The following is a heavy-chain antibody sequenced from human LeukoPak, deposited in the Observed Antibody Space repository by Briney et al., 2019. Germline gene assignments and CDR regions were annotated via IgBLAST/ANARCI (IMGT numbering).Heavy chain of an antibody. CDR3: ARRTLGYCSGGSCYSSWYAFDI. V-gene: IGHV5-51*01. CDR1: GYIFTSCS. J-gene: IGHJ3*02. D-gene: IGHD2-15*01. Sequence: GESLKISCKGSGYIFTSCSIGWVRQMPGKGLEWMGIIYPGDSDTRYSPSFQGQVTISADKSISTAYLQWSSLKASDTAMYYCARRTLGYCSGGSCYSSWYAFDIWGQGTMVTVSS. CDR2: IYPGDSDT.